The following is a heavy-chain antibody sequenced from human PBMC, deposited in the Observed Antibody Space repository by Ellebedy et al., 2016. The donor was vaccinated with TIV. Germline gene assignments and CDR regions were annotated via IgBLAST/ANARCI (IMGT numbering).Heavy chain of an antibody. D-gene: IGHD1-26*01. CDR2: INHSGST. CDR3: ARLGSGSHYDY. J-gene: IGHJ4*02. CDR1: GGSISSGGYY. V-gene: IGHV4-39*07. Sequence: MPSETLSLTCTVSGGSISSGGYYWSWIRQHPGKGLEWIGEINHSGSTNYNPSLKSRVTISVDTSKNQFSLKLRSVTAADTAVYYCARLGSGSHYDYWGQGTLVTVSS.